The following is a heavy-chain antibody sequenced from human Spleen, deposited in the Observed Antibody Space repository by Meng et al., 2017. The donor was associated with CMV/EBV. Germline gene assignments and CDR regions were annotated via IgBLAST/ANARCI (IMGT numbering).Heavy chain of an antibody. J-gene: IGHJ4*02. CDR2: IYYSGST. Sequence: QLQGSAPGLVKPSATLSRTCTVSVGSISSSSYYWGWIRQPPGKGLEWIGSIYYSGSTYYNPSLKSRVTISADTSKNQFSLKLNSVTAADTAVYYCVREGGGYWGQGTLVTVSS. D-gene: IGHD3-16*01. CDR1: VGSISSSSYY. V-gene: IGHV4-39*07. CDR3: VREGGGY.